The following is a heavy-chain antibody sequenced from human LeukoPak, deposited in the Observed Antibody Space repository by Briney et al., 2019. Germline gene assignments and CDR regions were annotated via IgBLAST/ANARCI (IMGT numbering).Heavy chain of an antibody. Sequence: SETLSLTCTVSGGSISSYYWSWIRQPPGRGLEWIGYIYYSGSTNYNPSLKSRVTISVDTSKNQFSLKLSSVTAADTAVYYCARDRSSGYNWFDPWGQGTLVTVSS. J-gene: IGHJ5*02. CDR3: ARDRSSGYNWFDP. D-gene: IGHD3-16*02. V-gene: IGHV4-59*01. CDR1: GGSISSYY. CDR2: IYYSGST.